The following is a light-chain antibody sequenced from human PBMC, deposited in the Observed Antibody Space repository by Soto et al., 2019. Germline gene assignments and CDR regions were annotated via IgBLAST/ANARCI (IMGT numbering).Light chain of an antibody. J-gene: IGKJ1*01. Sequence: EIVLTQSPGTLSLSPGERATLSCRASQSVSRNYLAWYQHKPGQAPRLLIYGASSRATAIPDRFSGSGSGTDFTLTISRLEPEDFAMYYCQHYGRSPRTFGQGTKVDIK. CDR2: GAS. V-gene: IGKV3-20*01. CDR3: QHYGRSPRT. CDR1: QSVSRNY.